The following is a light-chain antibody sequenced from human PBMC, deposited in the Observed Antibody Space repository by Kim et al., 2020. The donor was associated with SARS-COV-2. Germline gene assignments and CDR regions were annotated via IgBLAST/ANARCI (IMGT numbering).Light chain of an antibody. CDR1: SLRSYY. CDR2: GKN. J-gene: IGLJ3*02. Sequence: ALGQTVRSTCQGDSLRSYYASWYQQKPGQAPVLVSYGKNNRPSGIPDRFSGSSSGNTASLTITGAQAEDEADYYCNSRDSSGNHEVFGGGTQLTVL. CDR3: NSRDSSGNHEV. V-gene: IGLV3-19*01.